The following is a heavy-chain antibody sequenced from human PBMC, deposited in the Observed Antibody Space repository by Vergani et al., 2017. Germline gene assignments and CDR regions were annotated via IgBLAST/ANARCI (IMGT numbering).Heavy chain of an antibody. V-gene: IGHV3-48*01. CDR2: ISSSSSTI. D-gene: IGHD1-26*01. CDR1: GFTFSSYS. J-gene: IGHJ4*02. Sequence: EVQLVESGGGLVQPGGFLRLSCAASGFTFSSYSMNWVRQAPGKGLEWVSYISSSSSTIYYADSVKGRFTISRDNAKNSLYLQMNSLRAEDTAVYYCARDFGGSYFDYWGQGTLVTVSS. CDR3: ARDFGGSYFDY.